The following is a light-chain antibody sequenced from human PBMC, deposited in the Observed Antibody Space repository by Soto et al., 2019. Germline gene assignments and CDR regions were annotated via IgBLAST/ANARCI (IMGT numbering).Light chain of an antibody. CDR3: SSHAGRNHPRV. V-gene: IGLV2-8*01. CDR1: SSDVGGYNY. J-gene: IGLJ1*01. Sequence: QSVLIQPPSASGSPGQSVTISCTGTSSDVGGYNYVSWYQQHPGKAPKVMIYDVGKRPSGVPDRFSGSKSGKSASLTVSGIQAEDEADYLFSSHAGRNHPRVFGTGTKLTVL. CDR2: DVG.